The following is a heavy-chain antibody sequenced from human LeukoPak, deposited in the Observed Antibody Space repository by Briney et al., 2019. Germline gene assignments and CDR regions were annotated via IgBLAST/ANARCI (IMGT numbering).Heavy chain of an antibody. Sequence: PGGSLRLSCAASGFTFSSYWMHWVRQPPGKGLVWVSRMNSDGSSTNYADPVKGRFTISRDNAKNTLYLHMNSLRAEDTAVYYCARADHYSYNWYWDYWGQGTLVTVSS. CDR3: ARADHYSYNWYWDY. CDR2: MNSDGSST. V-gene: IGHV3-74*01. D-gene: IGHD6-13*01. J-gene: IGHJ4*02. CDR1: GFTFSSYW.